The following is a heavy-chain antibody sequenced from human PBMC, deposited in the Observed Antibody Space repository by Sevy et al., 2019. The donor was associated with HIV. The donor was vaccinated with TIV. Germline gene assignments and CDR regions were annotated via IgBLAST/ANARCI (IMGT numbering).Heavy chain of an antibody. V-gene: IGHV3-15*01. J-gene: IGHJ4*02. D-gene: IGHD4-17*01. Sequence: GGSLRLSCAASGFTFSNAWMSWVRQAPGKGLEWVGRIKSKTDGGTTDYAAPVKGRFTISRDDSKNTLYLQMNSLKTEDTAVYYCTTESVGDYAAQYFDYWGQGTLVTVSS. CDR2: IKSKTDGGTT. CDR1: GFTFSNAW. CDR3: TTESVGDYAAQYFDY.